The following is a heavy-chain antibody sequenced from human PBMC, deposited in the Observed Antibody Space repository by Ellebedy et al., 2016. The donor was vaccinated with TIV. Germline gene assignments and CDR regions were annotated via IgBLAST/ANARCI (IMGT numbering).Heavy chain of an antibody. D-gene: IGHD3-10*01. CDR3: ARQSLSGPLDY. V-gene: IGHV1-2*02. CDR1: GHTFTGYY. J-gene: IGHJ4*02. CDR2: INTHSGYS. Sequence: AASVKVSCKASGHTFTGYYIHWVRQAPGQGLEWMGWINTHSGYSNSAQSFQGRVTMTRDTSSNTAYMELRSLRFDDTAVYYCARQSLSGPLDYWGQGTLVTVSS.